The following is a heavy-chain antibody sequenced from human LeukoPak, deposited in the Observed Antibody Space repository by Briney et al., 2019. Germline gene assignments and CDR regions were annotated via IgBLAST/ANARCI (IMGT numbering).Heavy chain of an antibody. D-gene: IGHD2-15*01. J-gene: IGHJ5*02. CDR2: IYTSGST. Sequence: SETLSLTCTVSGGSISSYYWSWIRQPAGKGLEWIGRIYTSGSTNYNPSPKSRVTMSVDTSKNQFSLKLSSVTAADTAVYYCARDLRGVVVAATSWFDPWGQGTLVTVSS. CDR3: ARDLRGVVVAATSWFDP. V-gene: IGHV4-4*07. CDR1: GGSISSYY.